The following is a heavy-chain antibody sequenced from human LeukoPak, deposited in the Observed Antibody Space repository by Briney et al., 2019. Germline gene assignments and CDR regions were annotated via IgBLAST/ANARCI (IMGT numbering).Heavy chain of an antibody. D-gene: IGHD5-18*01. CDR2: VGGSDTRK. V-gene: IGHV3-23*01. CDR3: ARGAYNYGPIYWHFDL. Sequence: GGSLRLSCAASGFSVSSYGMTWVRQAPGKGLEWVSAVGGSDTRKYYADSVKGRFTISIDHSKNTLHLQMYSLRAEDSAVYYCARGAYNYGPIYWHFDLWGRGTLVTVSS. J-gene: IGHJ2*01. CDR1: GFSVSSYG.